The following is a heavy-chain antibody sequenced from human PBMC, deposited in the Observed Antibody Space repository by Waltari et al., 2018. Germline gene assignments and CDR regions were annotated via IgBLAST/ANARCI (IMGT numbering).Heavy chain of an antibody. CDR2: IGTNNGNT. V-gene: IGHV1-18*01. J-gene: IGHJ4*02. Sequence: QVQLVQTGAEVKKPGASVKVSCKTSGYTFTSHGVFWVRQAPGHGLEWRGWIGTNNGNTNYAQKVQGRVTMATDTSTSTAYMDLRSLRSDDTAVYYCARVGGRGYFDYWGQGTLVTVSS. D-gene: IGHD3-10*01. CDR1: GYTFTSHG. CDR3: ARVGGRGYFDY.